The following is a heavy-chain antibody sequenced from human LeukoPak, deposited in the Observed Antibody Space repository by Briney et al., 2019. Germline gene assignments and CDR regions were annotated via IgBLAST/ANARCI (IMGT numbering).Heavy chain of an antibody. CDR1: GFTFSSYA. D-gene: IGHD7-27*01. V-gene: IGHV3-23*01. CDR2: ISGSGGST. J-gene: IGHJ4*02. Sequence: QTGGSLRLSCAASGFTFSSYAMSWVRQAPGKGLEWVSAISGSGGSTYYADSVKGRFTISRDNSKNTLYLQMNSLRAEDTAVYYCAADYRRLGIIVIWGQGTLVTVSS. CDR3: AADYRRLGIIVI.